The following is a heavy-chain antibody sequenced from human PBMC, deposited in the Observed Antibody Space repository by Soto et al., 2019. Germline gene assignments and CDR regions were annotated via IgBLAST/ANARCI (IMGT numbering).Heavy chain of an antibody. J-gene: IGHJ4*02. Sequence: GESLKISCKGSGYSFTSYWIGWVRQMPGKGLEWMGIIYLGDSDTRYSPSFQGQVTISADKSISTAYLQWSSLKASDTAMYYCSRQTYCSSTSCYTVDSWGQGTLVTVSS. CDR1: GYSFTSYW. CDR3: SRQTYCSSTSCYTVDS. D-gene: IGHD2-2*02. CDR2: IYLGDSDT. V-gene: IGHV5-51*01.